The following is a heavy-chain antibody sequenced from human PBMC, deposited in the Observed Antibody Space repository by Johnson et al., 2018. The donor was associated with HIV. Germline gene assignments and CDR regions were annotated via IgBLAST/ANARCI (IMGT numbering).Heavy chain of an antibody. Sequence: EVQLVESGGGVVRPGGSQRLYCVASGFTFDDYDMSWVRQTPGKGLEWVSVINWNGGSTDYADSVKGRFTISRDNAKNSLYLQMNSLRVEDTALYYCARKIRITIFGLVISQSNDAFDIWGQGTMVTVSS. V-gene: IGHV3-20*04. D-gene: IGHD3-3*01. J-gene: IGHJ3*02. CDR2: INWNGGST. CDR1: GFTFDDYD. CDR3: ARKIRITIFGLVISQSNDAFDI.